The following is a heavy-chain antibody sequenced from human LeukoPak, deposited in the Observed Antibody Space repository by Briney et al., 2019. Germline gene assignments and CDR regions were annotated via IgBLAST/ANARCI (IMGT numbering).Heavy chain of an antibody. V-gene: IGHV3-64D*06. CDR2: VTGIGDSA. J-gene: IGHJ4*02. D-gene: IGHD1-26*01. CDR3: VKSNHGSYSDLFRKFDD. CDR1: GFTFSSSA. Sequence: GGSLRLSCSASGFTFSSSAMHWVRQPPGKGLEDVSAVTGIGDSAYYADSVKGRFTISRDNSKNSLYLQMSSLRHEDTAVYYCVKSNHGSYSDLFRKFDDWGQGTLVTVSS.